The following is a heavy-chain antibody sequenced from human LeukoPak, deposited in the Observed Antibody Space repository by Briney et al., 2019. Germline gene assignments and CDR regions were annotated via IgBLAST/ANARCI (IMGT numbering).Heavy chain of an antibody. CDR1: GFTFTTYA. J-gene: IGHJ4*02. D-gene: IGHD3-22*01. V-gene: IGHV3-23*01. CDR2: ISARGGRT. CDR3: AKRGVVIRVILVGFHKEAYYFDS. Sequence: GGSLRLSCAASGFTFTTYAMSWVRQAPGKGLEWVAGISARGGRTNYADAVKGRFTISRDNAKNTLFLQMNSLRVEDTAVYFCAKRGVVIRVILVGFHKEAYYFDSWGQGALVTVSS.